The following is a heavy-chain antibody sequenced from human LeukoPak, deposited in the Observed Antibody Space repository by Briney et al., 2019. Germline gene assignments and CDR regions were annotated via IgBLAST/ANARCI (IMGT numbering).Heavy chain of an antibody. CDR1: GLTVSSSF. CDR2: IYSGGAT. D-gene: IGHD5-18*01. CDR3: ARDVRGGYSFDY. V-gene: IGHV3-53*01. Sequence: GGSLRLSCAASGLTVSSSFMSWVRQAPGKGLQWVSIIYSGGATWYADSVKGRFTISRDNPKNTLYLQMNSLRAEDTAVYYCARDVRGGYSFDYWGQGTLVTVSS. J-gene: IGHJ4*02.